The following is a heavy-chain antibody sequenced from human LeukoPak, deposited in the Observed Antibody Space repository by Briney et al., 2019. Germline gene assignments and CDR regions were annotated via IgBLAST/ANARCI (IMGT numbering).Heavy chain of an antibody. CDR3: ARPLSWHDWYFDL. CDR2: IYYSGST. J-gene: IGHJ2*01. Sequence: PSETLSLTCTVSGGSISSYYWSWIRQPPGKGLEWIGYIYYSGSTNYNPSLKSRVTISVDTSKNQFSLKLSSVTAADTAVYYCARPLSWHDWYFDLWGRGTLVTVSS. D-gene: IGHD3-10*01. V-gene: IGHV4-59*08. CDR1: GGSISSYY.